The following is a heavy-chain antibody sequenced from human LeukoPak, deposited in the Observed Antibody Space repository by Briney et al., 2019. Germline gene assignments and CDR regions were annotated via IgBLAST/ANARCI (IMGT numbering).Heavy chain of an antibody. Sequence: PGGSLRLSCAASGFTFSGSAMHWVRQASGKGLEWVGRVRSNANNYAAAYAASVKGRFTISRDDSKNTAYLQMNSLKTEDTAVYYCTTESDYDFWSGYYSPDYWGQGTLVTVSS. D-gene: IGHD3-3*01. CDR2: VRSNANNYAA. V-gene: IGHV3-73*01. CDR3: TTESDYDFWSGYYSPDY. J-gene: IGHJ4*02. CDR1: GFTFSGSA.